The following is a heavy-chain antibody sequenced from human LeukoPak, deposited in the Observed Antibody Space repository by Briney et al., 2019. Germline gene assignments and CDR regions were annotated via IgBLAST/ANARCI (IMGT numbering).Heavy chain of an antibody. J-gene: IGHJ6*03. CDR1: GFTFSSYS. D-gene: IGHD4-17*01. CDR3: ARWYDYGDYVSSYYYYYMDV. CDR2: ISSSSSHI. Sequence: PGGSLRLSCAASGFTFSSYSMNWVRQAPGKGLEWVSSISSSSSHIYYADSVKGRFTISRDNAKNSLYLQMNSLRAEDTAVYYCARWYDYGDYVSSYYYYYMDVWGKGTTVTVSS. V-gene: IGHV3-21*01.